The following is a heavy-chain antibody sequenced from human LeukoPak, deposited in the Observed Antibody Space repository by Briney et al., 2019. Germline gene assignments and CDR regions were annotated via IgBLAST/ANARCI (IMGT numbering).Heavy chain of an antibody. Sequence: GRSLRLSCAASGFTFSTSGMQWVRQAPGKGLEWVAFIQKDGSEKYYGDSVKGRFTISKHNAKNSLYLQMNSLRAEDTAVYYCARATEGVAGRISYFDYWGQGTLVTVSS. CDR3: ARATEGVAGRISYFDY. V-gene: IGHV3-30*12. CDR1: GFTFSTSG. D-gene: IGHD6-19*01. J-gene: IGHJ4*02. CDR2: IQKDGSEK.